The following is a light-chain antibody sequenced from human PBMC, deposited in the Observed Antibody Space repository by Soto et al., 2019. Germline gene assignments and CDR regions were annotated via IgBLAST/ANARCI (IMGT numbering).Light chain of an antibody. CDR1: QSVNKH. CDR3: QQFNNWPRT. CDR2: GAS. Sequence: PATLSVSPGDRATLSCRASQSVNKHLAWYQHKPGQAPRLLIYGASRRATGIPARFSGSGSGTEFTLTISSLQSEDFAVYYCQQFNNWPRTFGQGTKVDIK. V-gene: IGKV3D-15*01. J-gene: IGKJ1*01.